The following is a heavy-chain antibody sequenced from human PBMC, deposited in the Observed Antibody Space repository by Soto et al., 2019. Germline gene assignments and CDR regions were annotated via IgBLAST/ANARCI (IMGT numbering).Heavy chain of an antibody. V-gene: IGHV3-30*18. D-gene: IGHD1-26*01. CDR1: GFTFSSYG. Sequence: GGSLRLSCAASGFTFSSYGMHWVRQAPGKGLEWVAVISYDGSNKYYADSVKGRFTISRDNSKNTLYLQMNSLRAEDTAVYYCAKEQWELYRYFDLWGRGTLVTVSS. CDR3: AKEQWELYRYFDL. J-gene: IGHJ2*01. CDR2: ISYDGSNK.